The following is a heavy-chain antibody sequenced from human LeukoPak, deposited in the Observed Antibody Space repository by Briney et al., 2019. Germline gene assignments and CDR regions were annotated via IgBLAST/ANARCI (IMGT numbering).Heavy chain of an antibody. CDR2: ISSSSSYI. CDR3: AREWAIQLGIFYYYYGMDV. Sequence: GGSLRLSCAASGFTFSSYSMNWVRQAPGKGLEWVSSISSSSSYIYYADSVKGRFTISRDNAKNLLYLQMNSLRAEDTAVYYCAREWAIQLGIFYYYYGMDVWGQGTTVTVSS. CDR1: GFTFSSYS. J-gene: IGHJ6*02. D-gene: IGHD5-18*01. V-gene: IGHV3-21*01.